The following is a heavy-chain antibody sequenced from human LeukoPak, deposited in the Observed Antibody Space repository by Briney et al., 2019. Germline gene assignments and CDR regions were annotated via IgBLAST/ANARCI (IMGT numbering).Heavy chain of an antibody. CDR3: ARDGPGDRTTYDY. J-gene: IGHJ4*02. CDR1: GYTFTGSY. V-gene: IGHV1-2*02. D-gene: IGHD1-14*01. Sequence: ASVKVSCKASGYTFTGSYMHWVRQAPGQGLEWMGWINPKGGGTNYAQKFQGRVTMTRDTSISAAYMEVSRLTSDDTAVYYCARDGPGDRTTYDYWGQGTLVTVSS. CDR2: INPKGGGT.